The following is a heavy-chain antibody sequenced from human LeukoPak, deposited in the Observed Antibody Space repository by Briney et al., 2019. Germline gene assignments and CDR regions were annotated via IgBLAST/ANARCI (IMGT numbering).Heavy chain of an antibody. D-gene: IGHD3-22*01. CDR3: AKDGGSSGYYWDDAFDI. CDR1: EFTFNHYA. Sequence: HPGGSLRLSCAASEFTFNHYAMSWVRQAPGKGLEWVSAISGSGGSTYYADSVKGRFTISRDNSKNTLYLQMNSLRAEDTAVYYCAKDGGSSGYYWDDAFDIWGQGTMVTVSS. CDR2: ISGSGGST. J-gene: IGHJ3*02. V-gene: IGHV3-23*01.